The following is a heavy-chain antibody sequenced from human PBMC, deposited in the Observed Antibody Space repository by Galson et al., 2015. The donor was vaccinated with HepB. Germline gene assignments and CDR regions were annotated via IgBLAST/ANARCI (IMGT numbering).Heavy chain of an antibody. D-gene: IGHD3-10*01. V-gene: IGHV3-72*01. CDR2: IRSKANSYTT. CDR1: GFISSDHN. CDR3: AGREVFIRHYMNV. J-gene: IGHJ6*03. Sequence: SLRLSCAASGFISSDHNMNWVRQAPGKGLEWVGHIRSKANSYTTQYAASVKGRFTISRDDSKSSLYLQMNSLKTEDTAVYYCAGREVFIRHYMNVWGEGTTVTVSS.